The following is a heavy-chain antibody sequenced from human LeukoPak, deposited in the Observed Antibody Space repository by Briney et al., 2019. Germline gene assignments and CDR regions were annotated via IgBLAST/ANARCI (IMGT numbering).Heavy chain of an antibody. D-gene: IGHD1-26*01. V-gene: IGHV3-53*01. Sequence: GGSLRLSCAASGFTVSSNYMSWVRQAPRQGLEWVSVIYSGGSTYYADSLKGRFTISRDNSKNTLYLQMNSLRAEDTAVYYCARVRPRVGAEYYFDYWGQGTLVTVSS. CDR2: IYSGGST. J-gene: IGHJ4*02. CDR1: GFTVSSNY. CDR3: ARVRPRVGAEYYFDY.